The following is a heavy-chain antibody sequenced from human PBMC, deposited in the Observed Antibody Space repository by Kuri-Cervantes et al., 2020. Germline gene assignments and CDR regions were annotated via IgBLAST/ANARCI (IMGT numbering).Heavy chain of an antibody. CDR2: ST. V-gene: IGHV4-59*01. Sequence: SETLSLTCTVSGGSISSFFLSWVRQPPGKALEWIGSTNYNPSLKSRVTGSKDTSKNQFSLKLSSVTAADTAVYYCARNDYYYYYYMDVWGEGTTVTVSS. CDR1: GGSISSFF. CDR3: ARNDYYYYYYMDV. J-gene: IGHJ6*03.